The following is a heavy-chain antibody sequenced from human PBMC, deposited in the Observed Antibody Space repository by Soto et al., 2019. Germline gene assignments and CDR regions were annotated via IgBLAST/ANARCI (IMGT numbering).Heavy chain of an antibody. Sequence: GGSVKVSRKASGGTFSSHTISWVRLAPGQGLEWMGRIIPILGIANYAQKFQGRVTITADKSTSTAYMELSSLRSDDTAVYYCARERVVYDAFDIWGQGTMVTASS. V-gene: IGHV1-69*04. CDR1: GGTFSSHT. J-gene: IGHJ3*02. CDR2: IIPILGIA. CDR3: ARERVVYDAFDI. D-gene: IGHD2-8*02.